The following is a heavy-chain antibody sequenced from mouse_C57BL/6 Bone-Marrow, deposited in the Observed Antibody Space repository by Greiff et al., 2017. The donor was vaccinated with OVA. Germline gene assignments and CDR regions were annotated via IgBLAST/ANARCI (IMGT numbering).Heavy chain of an antibody. CDR3: ARHDYDEDWFAY. J-gene: IGHJ3*01. V-gene: IGHV1-63*01. Sequence: VQLVESGAELVRPGTSVKMSCKASGYTFTNYWIGWAKQRPGHGLEWIGDIYPGGGYTNYNEKFKGKATLTADKSSSTAYMQFSSLTSEDSAIYYCARHDYDEDWFAYWGQGTLVTVSA. CDR1: GYTFTNYW. CDR2: IYPGGGYT. D-gene: IGHD2-4*01.